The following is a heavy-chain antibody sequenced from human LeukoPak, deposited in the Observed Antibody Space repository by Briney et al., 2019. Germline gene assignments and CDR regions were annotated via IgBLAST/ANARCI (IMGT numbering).Heavy chain of an antibody. CDR3: ARVARAGIWFGELRPYYYYGTDV. V-gene: IGHV1-46*01. CDR2: INPSGGST. J-gene: IGHJ6*02. D-gene: IGHD3-10*01. CDR1: EYTFTSYY. Sequence: ASVKVSCKASEYTFTSYYMHWVRQAPGQGLEWMGIINPSGGSTSYAQKFQGRVTMTRDTSTSTVYMELSSLRSEDTAVYYCARVARAGIWFGELRPYYYYGTDVWGQGTTVTVSS.